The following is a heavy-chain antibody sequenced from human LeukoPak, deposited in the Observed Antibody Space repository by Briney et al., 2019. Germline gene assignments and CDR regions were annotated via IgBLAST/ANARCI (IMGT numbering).Heavy chain of an antibody. Sequence: GGSLRLSCAASGFTFSSYAMSWVRQAPGKGLEWVSAISGSGGSTYYADSVKGRFTISRDNSKNTLYLQMNSLRAEDTAVYYCAKDHYYDSGGKNWFDPWGQGTLVTVSS. CDR3: AKDHYYDSGGKNWFDP. CDR1: GFTFSSYA. CDR2: ISGSGGST. J-gene: IGHJ5*02. V-gene: IGHV3-23*01. D-gene: IGHD3-22*01.